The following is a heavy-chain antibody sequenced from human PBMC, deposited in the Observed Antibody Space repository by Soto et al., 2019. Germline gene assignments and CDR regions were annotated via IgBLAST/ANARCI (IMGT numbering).Heavy chain of an antibody. Sequence: QVQLVQSGAEVKKPGSSVKVSCKASGGTFSSYTISWVRQAPGQGLEWMGRIIPILGIANYAQKFQGRVTSTATKTTSTAYMELRSLGSEGTGVYYWAGGGRAVGGVDAFDIWGQGTMVTVSS. CDR3: AGGGRAVGGVDAFDI. J-gene: IGHJ3*02. CDR1: GGTFSSYT. V-gene: IGHV1-69*02. D-gene: IGHD6-19*01. CDR2: IIPILGIA.